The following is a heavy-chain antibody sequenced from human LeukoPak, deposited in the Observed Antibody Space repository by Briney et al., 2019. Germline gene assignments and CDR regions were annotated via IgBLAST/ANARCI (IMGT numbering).Heavy chain of an antibody. CDR3: AFRFYGDSESF. V-gene: IGHV3-23*01. J-gene: IGHJ4*02. D-gene: IGHD4-17*01. Sequence: ETLSLTCAVSGGSIISTSWWSWVRQPPGKGLEWVSGISDSGSSTNYADSVKGRFTISRDNSKNTLYLQMISLRAEDTAVYYCAFRFYGDSESFWGQGTLVTVSS. CDR1: GGSIISTS. CDR2: ISDSGSST.